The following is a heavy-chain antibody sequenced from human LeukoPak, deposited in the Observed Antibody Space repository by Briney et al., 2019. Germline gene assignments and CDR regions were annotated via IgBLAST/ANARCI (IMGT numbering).Heavy chain of an antibody. Sequence: SVKVSCKASGGTFSSYAISWVRQAPGQGLEWMGGIIPIFGTANYAQKFQGRVTITTDESTSTAYMELSSLRSEDTAVYYCARDGYSSGWLSYNWFDPWGQGTLVTVSS. J-gene: IGHJ5*02. CDR1: GGTFSSYA. D-gene: IGHD6-19*01. CDR2: IIPIFGTA. V-gene: IGHV1-69*05. CDR3: ARDGYSSGWLSYNWFDP.